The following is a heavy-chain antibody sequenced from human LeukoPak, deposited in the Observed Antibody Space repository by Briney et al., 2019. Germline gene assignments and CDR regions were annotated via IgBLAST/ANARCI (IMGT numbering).Heavy chain of an antibody. CDR3: ARIHRRADSSGYYYEDWYFDL. CDR2: IYSSGSI. J-gene: IGHJ2*01. D-gene: IGHD3-22*01. Sequence: KTSETLSLTCAVSGYSISTGYYWSWIRQPAGKGLEWIGRIYSSGSIKCNPSLKSRVTVSVDTSENQVSLKLRSVTAADTAIYYCARIHRRADSSGYYYEDWYFDLWGRGTLVTVSS. CDR1: GYSISTGYY. V-gene: IGHV4-4*07.